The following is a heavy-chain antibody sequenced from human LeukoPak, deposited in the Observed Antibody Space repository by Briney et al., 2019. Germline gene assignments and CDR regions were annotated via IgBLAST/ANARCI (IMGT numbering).Heavy chain of an antibody. Sequence: SETLSLTCSVSGYSISSGFYWGWIRRPPGNGLEWIGSIFHSGSTYYNPSLKSRVTISVDTSKNQFSLNLRSVTAADTAVYYCARANYYDTSGYSRGAFDIWGQGTMVTVSS. CDR3: ARANYYDTSGYSRGAFDI. J-gene: IGHJ3*02. CDR2: IFHSGST. CDR1: GYSISSGFY. D-gene: IGHD3-22*01. V-gene: IGHV4-38-2*02.